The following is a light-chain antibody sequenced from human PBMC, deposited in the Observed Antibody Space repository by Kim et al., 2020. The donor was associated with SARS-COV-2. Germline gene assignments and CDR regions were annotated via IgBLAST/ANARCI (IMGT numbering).Light chain of an antibody. V-gene: IGLV3-19*01. CDR3: NSRDSSGNHLGV. CDR1: SLRSYY. J-gene: IGLJ3*02. CDR2: GKN. Sequence: SSELTQDPAVSVALGQTVRITCQGDSLRSYYASWYQQKPGQAPVLVIYGKNNRPSGIPDRFSCPSSGNTASLTITGAQAEDEADYYCNSRDSSGNHLGVF.